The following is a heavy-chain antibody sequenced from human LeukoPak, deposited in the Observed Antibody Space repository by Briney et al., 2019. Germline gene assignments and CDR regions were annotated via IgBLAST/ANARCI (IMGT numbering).Heavy chain of an antibody. D-gene: IGHD3-10*01. V-gene: IGHV4-39*01. CDR1: GGSISSSFNY. CDR3: ARRITKVRGVITDYFDY. J-gene: IGHJ4*02. Sequence: SETLSLTCTVSGGSISSSFNYWGWIRQPPGKGLEWIGNIYYSGSTYHNPSLKSRVTISVDTSKNQFSLKLSSVTAADTAVYYCARRITKVRGVITDYFDYWGQGTLVTVSS. CDR2: IYYSGST.